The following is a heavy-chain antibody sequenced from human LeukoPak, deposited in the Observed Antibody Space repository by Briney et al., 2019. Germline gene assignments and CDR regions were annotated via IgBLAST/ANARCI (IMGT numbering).Heavy chain of an antibody. J-gene: IGHJ4*02. D-gene: IGHD6-25*01. V-gene: IGHV4-39*01. CDR3: VRGAAY. CDR1: GDSISSSSYY. CDR2: IHYTGST. Sequence: SETLSLTCTVSGDSISSSSYYWGWIRQPPGKGLEWIGSIHYTGSTYYNPSLRSRVAISVDTSKNQFSLKLSSVTAADTAVYYCVRGAAYWGQGTLVTVSS.